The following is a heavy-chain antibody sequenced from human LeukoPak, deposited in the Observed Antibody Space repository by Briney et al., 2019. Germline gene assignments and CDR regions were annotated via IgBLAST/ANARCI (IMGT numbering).Heavy chain of an antibody. CDR2: ISGSGGST. Sequence: GGSLRLSCAASGFTFSSYAMSWVRQAPGKGLEWVSAISGSGGSTYYADSVKGRFTISRDNSKNTLYLQMNSLRAEDTAVYYCATSGRAAGTTHFDYWGQGTLVTVSS. J-gene: IGHJ4*02. D-gene: IGHD6-13*01. CDR1: GFTFSSYA. CDR3: ATSGRAAGTTHFDY. V-gene: IGHV3-23*01.